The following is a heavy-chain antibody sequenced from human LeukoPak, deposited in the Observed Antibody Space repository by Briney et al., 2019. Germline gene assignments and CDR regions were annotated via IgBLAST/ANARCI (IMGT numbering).Heavy chain of an antibody. Sequence: SETLSLTCTVSAGSVSGYHWSWIRQPPGQGLECIGHIYFTGSTTYNPSLKSRVTISVDTSQNQSSLSLTSVTSADTAVYYCARGTAAGGGFDHWGQGTLVTVSS. CDR2: IYFTGST. CDR3: ARGTAAGGGFDH. D-gene: IGHD2-15*01. J-gene: IGHJ4*02. V-gene: IGHV4-59*02. CDR1: AGSVSGYH.